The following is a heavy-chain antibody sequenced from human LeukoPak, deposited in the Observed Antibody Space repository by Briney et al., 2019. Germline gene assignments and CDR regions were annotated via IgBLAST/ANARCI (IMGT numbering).Heavy chain of an antibody. CDR1: GFTFSSYR. V-gene: IGHV3-21*01. D-gene: IGHD5-18*01. CDR2: ISSSSSYI. Sequence: GGSLRLSCAASGFTFSSYRMNWVRQAPGKGLEWVSSISSSSSYIYYANSVKGRFTISRDNAKNSLYLQMNSLRAEDTAVYYCARVDTAMSYAFDIWGQGTMVTVSS. J-gene: IGHJ3*02. CDR3: ARVDTAMSYAFDI.